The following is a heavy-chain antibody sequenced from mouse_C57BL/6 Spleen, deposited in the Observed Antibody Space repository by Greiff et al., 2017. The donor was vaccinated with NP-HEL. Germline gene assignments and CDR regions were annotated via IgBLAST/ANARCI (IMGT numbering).Heavy chain of an antibody. CDR3: AREAYDYDWAMDY. J-gene: IGHJ4*01. CDR1: GYSITSGYY. V-gene: IGHV3-6*01. D-gene: IGHD2-4*01. CDR2: ISYDGSN. Sequence: VQLQQSGPGLVKPSQSLSLTCSVTGYSITSGYYWNWIRQFPGNKLEWMGYISYDGSNNYNPSLKNRISITRDTSKNQFFLKLNSVTTEDTATYYCAREAYDYDWAMDYWGQGTSVTVSS.